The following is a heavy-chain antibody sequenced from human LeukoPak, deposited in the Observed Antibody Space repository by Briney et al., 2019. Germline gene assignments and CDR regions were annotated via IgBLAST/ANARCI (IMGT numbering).Heavy chain of an antibody. D-gene: IGHD3-10*01. J-gene: IGHJ4*02. Sequence: GGYLRLSCAASGFTVSSNYMSWVRQAPGKGLEWVSVIYSGGSTYYADSVKGRFTISRDNSKNTLYLQMNSLRAEDTAVYYCAREGGGYGSGSPDWGQGTLVTVSS. CDR2: IYSGGST. CDR1: GFTVSSNY. CDR3: AREGGGYGSGSPD. V-gene: IGHV3-66*01.